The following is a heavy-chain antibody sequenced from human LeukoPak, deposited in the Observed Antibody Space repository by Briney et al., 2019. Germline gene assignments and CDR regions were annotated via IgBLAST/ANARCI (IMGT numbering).Heavy chain of an antibody. Sequence: ASVKVSSKASGYTFTSYGISWVRQAPGQGLEWMGWISAYNGNTNYAQKFQGRVTMTTDTSTSTAYMELRSLRSDDTAVYYCARGDDILTGYFRGFDYWGQGTLVTVSS. CDR2: ISAYNGNT. CDR3: ARGDDILTGYFRGFDY. D-gene: IGHD3-9*01. V-gene: IGHV1-18*01. J-gene: IGHJ4*02. CDR1: GYTFTSYG.